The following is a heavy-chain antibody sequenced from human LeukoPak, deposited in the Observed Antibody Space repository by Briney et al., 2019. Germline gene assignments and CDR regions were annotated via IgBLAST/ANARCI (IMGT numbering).Heavy chain of an antibody. V-gene: IGHV3-48*03. D-gene: IGHD1-7*01. CDR2: ISSSGSTI. J-gene: IGHJ6*03. CDR1: GFTFSSYE. CDR3: AKRRGLELLYYYYMDV. Sequence: GGSLRLSCAASGFTFSSYEMNWVRQAPGKGLEWVSYISSSGSTIYYADSVKGRFTISRDNSKNTLYLQMNSLRAEDTAVYYCAKRRGLELLYYYYMDVWGKGATVTVSS.